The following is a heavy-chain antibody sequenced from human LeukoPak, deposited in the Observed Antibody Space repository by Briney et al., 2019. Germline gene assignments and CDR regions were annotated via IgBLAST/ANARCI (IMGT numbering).Heavy chain of an antibody. D-gene: IGHD4-23*01. V-gene: IGHV4-31*03. Sequence: SETLSLTCTVSGGSISSGGYYWRWIRQHPGKGLEWIGYIYYSGSTYYNPSLKSRVTISVDTSKNQFSLKLSSVTAADTAVYYCATETRIYGGTIGYFDYWGQGTLVTVSS. CDR2: IYYSGST. J-gene: IGHJ4*02. CDR1: GGSISSGGYY. CDR3: ATETRIYGGTIGYFDY.